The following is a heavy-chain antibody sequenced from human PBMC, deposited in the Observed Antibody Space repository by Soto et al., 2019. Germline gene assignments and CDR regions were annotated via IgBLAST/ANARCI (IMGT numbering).Heavy chain of an antibody. Sequence: PGGSLRLSCAASGFTFSSYAMHWVRQAPGKGLEWVAVISYDGSNKYYADSVKGRFTISRDNSKNTLYLQMNSLRAEDTAVYYCAGPRRGYSYGYIDYWGQGTLVTVSS. D-gene: IGHD5-18*01. J-gene: IGHJ4*02. V-gene: IGHV3-30-3*01. CDR2: ISYDGSNK. CDR3: AGPRRGYSYGYIDY. CDR1: GFTFSSYA.